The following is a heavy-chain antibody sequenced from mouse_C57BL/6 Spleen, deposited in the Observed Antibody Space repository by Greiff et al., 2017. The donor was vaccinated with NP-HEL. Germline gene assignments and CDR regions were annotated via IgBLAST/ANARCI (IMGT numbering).Heavy chain of an antibody. CDR3: AREGLLRLSWFAY. CDR2: IYPGSGST. V-gene: IGHV1-55*01. CDR1: GYTFTSYW. D-gene: IGHD2-3*01. Sequence: QVQLKQPGAELVKPGASVKMSCKASGYTFTSYWITWVKQRPGQGLEWIGDIYPGSGSTNYNEKFKSKATLTVDTSSSTAYMQLSSLTSEDSAVYYCAREGLLRLSWFAYWGQGTLVTVSA. J-gene: IGHJ3*01.